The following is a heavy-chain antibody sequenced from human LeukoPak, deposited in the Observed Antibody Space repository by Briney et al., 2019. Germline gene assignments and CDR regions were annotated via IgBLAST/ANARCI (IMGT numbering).Heavy chain of an antibody. V-gene: IGHV4-31*03. Sequence: PSETLPLTCTVSGGSISSGGYYWSWIRQHPGKGLEWIGYIYYSGSTYYNPSLKSRVTISVDTSKNQFSLKLSSVTAADTAVYYCARYYYGSGSSPPVFDYWGQGTLVTVSS. CDR1: GGSISSGGYY. J-gene: IGHJ4*02. D-gene: IGHD3-10*01. CDR2: IYYSGST. CDR3: ARYYYGSGSSPPVFDY.